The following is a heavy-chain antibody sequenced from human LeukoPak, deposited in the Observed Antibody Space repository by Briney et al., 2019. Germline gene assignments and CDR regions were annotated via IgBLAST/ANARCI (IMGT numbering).Heavy chain of an antibody. Sequence: SETLSLTCNVSRYSISSGYFWAWIRQPPGKGLEWIGSIYHSGTPYFNPSLRSRVTILVDTSKNQFSLNLRSVTAADTAVYYCARGQYVVTAPPPLDYWGQGTLVTVSS. CDR1: RYSISSGYF. D-gene: IGHD2-21*02. V-gene: IGHV4-38-2*02. CDR2: IYHSGTP. CDR3: ARGQYVVTAPPPLDY. J-gene: IGHJ4*02.